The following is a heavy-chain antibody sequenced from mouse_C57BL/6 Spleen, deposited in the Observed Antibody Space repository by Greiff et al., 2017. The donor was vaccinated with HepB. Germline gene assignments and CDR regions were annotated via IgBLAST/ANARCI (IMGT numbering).Heavy chain of an antibody. J-gene: IGHJ1*03. V-gene: IGHV3-6*01. Sequence: DVKLQESGPGLVKPSQSLSLTCSVTGYSITSGYYWNWIRQFPGNKLEWMGYISYDGSNNYNPSLKNRISITRDTSKNQFFLKLNSVTTEDTATYYCARERLDGSSYGTYFDVWGTGTTVTVSS. CDR3: ARERLDGSSYGTYFDV. CDR1: GYSITSGYY. CDR2: ISYDGSN. D-gene: IGHD1-1*01.